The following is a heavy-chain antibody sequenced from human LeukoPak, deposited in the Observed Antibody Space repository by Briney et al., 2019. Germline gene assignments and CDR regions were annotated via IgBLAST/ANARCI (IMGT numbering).Heavy chain of an antibody. CDR1: SGSISISSDF. J-gene: IGHJ4*02. D-gene: IGHD3-16*01. CDR2: ISYSGNT. CDR3: ATGRGYFDY. V-gene: IGHV4-39*07. Sequence: SETLSLTCTVSSGSISISSDFLSWIRQPPGKGLEWVGSISYSGNTYYNPSLKSRVTISVDTSKNQFSLKLSSVTAADTAVYYCATGRGYFDYWGQGTLVTVSS.